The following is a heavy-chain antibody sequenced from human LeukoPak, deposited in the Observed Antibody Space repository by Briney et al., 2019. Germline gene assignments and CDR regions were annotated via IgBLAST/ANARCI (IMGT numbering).Heavy chain of an antibody. V-gene: IGHV3-33*01. CDR3: ARAIGTRKLPVVVLPASYYYCYYGMDV. CDR2: IWFDGSNK. D-gene: IGHD2-15*01. Sequence: GMSLRLSCAPPGFSFIASVMHGVRQAPRKGLEWVAVIWFDGSNKQYTDSVKGPFTISRDNSETTSFLQMNSLRADDTAVYYCARAIGTRKLPVVVLPASYYYCYYGMDVWGHGTAVTVSS. J-gene: IGHJ6*02. CDR1: GFSFIASV.